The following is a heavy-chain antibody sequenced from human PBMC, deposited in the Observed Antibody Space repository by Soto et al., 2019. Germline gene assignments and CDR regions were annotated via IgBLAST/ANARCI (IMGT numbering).Heavy chain of an antibody. V-gene: IGHV3-33*01. D-gene: IGHD3-3*01. CDR1: GFTFSSYG. CDR3: ARDSEDFWSGFTRGMDV. CDR2: IWYDGSNK. Sequence: GGSLRLSCAASGFTFSSYGMHWVRQAPGKGLEWVAVIWYDGSNKYYADSVKCRFTISRDNSKNTLYLQMNSLRAEDTAVYYCARDSEDFWSGFTRGMDVWGQGTTVTVSS. J-gene: IGHJ6*02.